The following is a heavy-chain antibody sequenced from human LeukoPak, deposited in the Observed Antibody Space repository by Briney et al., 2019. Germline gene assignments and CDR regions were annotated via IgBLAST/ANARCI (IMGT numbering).Heavy chain of an antibody. J-gene: IGHJ4*02. Sequence: SETLSLTCTVSGGSLRGHYWTWIRQPAGKGLEWIGRIYTSGSTNYNPSLKSRVTMSVDTSKNQFSLKLSSVTAADTAVYYCARRGGYGDRHFDYWGQGTLVTVSS. V-gene: IGHV4-4*07. CDR3: ARRGGYGDRHFDY. CDR2: IYTSGST. CDR1: GGSLRGHY. D-gene: IGHD4-17*01.